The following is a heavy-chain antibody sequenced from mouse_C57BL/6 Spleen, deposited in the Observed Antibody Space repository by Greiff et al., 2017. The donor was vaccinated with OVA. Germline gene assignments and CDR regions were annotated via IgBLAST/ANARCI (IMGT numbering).Heavy chain of an antibody. CDR3: ARRSGYDEGDYFDY. CDR2: INPNNGGT. CDR1: GYTFTDYY. J-gene: IGHJ2*01. V-gene: IGHV1-26*01. D-gene: IGHD2-2*01. Sequence: VQLQQSGPELVKPGASVKISCKAFGYTFTDYYMNWVKQSHGKSLEWIGDINPNNGGTSYNQKFKGKATLTVDKSSSTAYMELRSLTSEDSAVYYCARRSGYDEGDYFDYWGQGTTLTVSS.